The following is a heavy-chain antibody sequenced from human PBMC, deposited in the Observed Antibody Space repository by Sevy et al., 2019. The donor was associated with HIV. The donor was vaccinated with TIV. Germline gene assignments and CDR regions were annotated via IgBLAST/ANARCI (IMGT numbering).Heavy chain of an antibody. J-gene: IGHJ4*02. V-gene: IGHV1-24*01. CDR2: FDPEDDET. D-gene: IGHD3-22*01. CDR1: GYTLTQLS. CDR3: ATTKDYYDSSGSPFDY. Sequence: ASVKVSCKVSGYTLTQLSMHWVRQVAGRGLEWMGSFDPEDDETIYAQKFQGRVSMTEDTSTDTAYMELSSLRSEDTAVYYCATTKDYYDSSGSPFDYWGQGTLVTVSS.